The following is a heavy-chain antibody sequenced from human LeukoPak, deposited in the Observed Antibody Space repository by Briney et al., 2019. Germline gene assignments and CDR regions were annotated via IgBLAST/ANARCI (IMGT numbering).Heavy chain of an antibody. CDR3: ARVVQFMVRGVTNWFDP. V-gene: IGHV3-9*01. J-gene: IGHJ5*02. CDR2: ISWNSGSI. Sequence: SGGSLRLSCAASGFTFDDYAMHWVRQAPGKGLEWVSGISWNSGSIGYADSVKGRFTISRDNAKNSLYLQMNSLRAEDTAVYYCARVVQFMVRGVTNWFDPWGQGTLVTVSS. CDR1: GFTFDDYA. D-gene: IGHD3-10*01.